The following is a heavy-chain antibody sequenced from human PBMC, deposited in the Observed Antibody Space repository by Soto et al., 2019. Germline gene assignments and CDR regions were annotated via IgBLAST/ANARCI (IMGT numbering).Heavy chain of an antibody. CDR1: GFTFNTYP. CDR2: ISSTAGRTS. V-gene: IGHV3-23*01. J-gene: IGHJ6*02. CDR3: AKGVLSFHYGMEV. Sequence: GSLRLSYATAGFTFNTYPMTWVRQAPGKGLEWVSSISSTAGRTSSYADSVKGRFAISRDFSDNTVYLQMNNLRVDDTAVYFCAKGVLSFHYGMEVWGQGTTVTVSS. D-gene: IGHD3-10*01.